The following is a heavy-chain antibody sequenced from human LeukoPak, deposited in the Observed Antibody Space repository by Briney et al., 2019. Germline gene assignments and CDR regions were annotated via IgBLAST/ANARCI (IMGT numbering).Heavy chain of an antibody. V-gene: IGHV3-7*01. CDR2: IKQDGSEQ. J-gene: IGHJ4*02. CDR1: GFSFSSYW. D-gene: IGHD2-2*01. CDR3: ASTNSLDY. Sequence: GGSLRLSCAASGFSFSSYWMSWVRQAPGKGLEWVAKIKQDGSEQNYVDSVKGRFTISRDNTKNSLYLQMNSLRAEDTAVYYCASTNSLDYWGQGTLVTVSS.